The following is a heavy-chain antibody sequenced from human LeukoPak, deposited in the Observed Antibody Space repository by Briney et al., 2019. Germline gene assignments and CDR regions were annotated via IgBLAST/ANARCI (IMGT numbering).Heavy chain of an antibody. CDR1: GYTFTSYY. Sequence: ASVKVSCKASGYTFTSYYMHWVRQAPGQGLEWMGLINPSGGSTSYAQKFQGRVTMTRDTSTSTVYMELSSLRSEDTAVYYCAREILYSSSSGYYYYGMDVWGQGTTVTVSS. V-gene: IGHV1-46*01. J-gene: IGHJ6*02. D-gene: IGHD6-6*01. CDR2: INPSGGST. CDR3: AREILYSSSSGYYYYGMDV.